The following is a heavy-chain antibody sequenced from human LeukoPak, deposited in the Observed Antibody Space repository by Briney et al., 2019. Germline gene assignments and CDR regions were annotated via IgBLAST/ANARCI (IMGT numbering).Heavy chain of an antibody. D-gene: IGHD6-19*01. V-gene: IGHV3-23*01. CDR1: GFTFSSYA. CDR3: AKVYSSGWGRAFDI. J-gene: IGHJ3*02. CDR2: ISGSGDST. Sequence: PGGSLRPSCAASGFTFSSYAMSWVRQAPGKGLDWVSTISGSGDSTYYADSVKGRFTISRDNSKNTLYLQMNSLRAEDTAIYYCAKVYSSGWGRAFDIWGQGTMVTVSS.